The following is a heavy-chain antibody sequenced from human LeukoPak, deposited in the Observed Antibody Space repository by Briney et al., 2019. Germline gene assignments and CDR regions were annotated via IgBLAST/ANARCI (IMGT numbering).Heavy chain of an antibody. Sequence: SETLSLTCTVSGGSISSYYWSWIRQPPGKGLEWIGYIYYSGSTNYNPSLKSRVTISVETSKNQFSLKLSSVIAADTAVYYCARTTEGYCSSASCFGFSYSYYMDVWGKGTTVTISS. CDR3: ARTTEGYCSSASCFGFSYSYYMDV. CDR2: IYYSGST. V-gene: IGHV4-59*01. J-gene: IGHJ6*03. CDR1: GGSISSYY. D-gene: IGHD2-2*01.